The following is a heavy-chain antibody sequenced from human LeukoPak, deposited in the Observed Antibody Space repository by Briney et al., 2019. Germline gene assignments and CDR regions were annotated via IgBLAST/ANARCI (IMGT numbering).Heavy chain of an antibody. D-gene: IGHD5-18*01. CDR1: GGTFSSYA. CDR2: IIPIFGIA. J-gene: IGHJ4*02. V-gene: IGHV1-69*04. Sequence: ASVKVSCKASGGTFSSYAISWVRQAPGQGLEWMGRIIPIFGIANYAQKFQGRVTITADKSTSTAYMELSSLRSEDTAVYYCARGYSMVTEEYFDYWGQETLVIVSS. CDR3: ARGYSMVTEEYFDY.